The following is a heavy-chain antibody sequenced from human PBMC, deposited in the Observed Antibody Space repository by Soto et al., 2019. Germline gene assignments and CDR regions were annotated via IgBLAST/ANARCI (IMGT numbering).Heavy chain of an antibody. CDR1: GFTFIEHY. J-gene: IGHJ5*01. CDR3: ARGGTYYSAGWFDS. CDR2: SRNKANSYAT. V-gene: IGHV3-72*01. Sequence: GGSLRLSCAASGFTFIEHYMDWVRQAPWEGLEWVGRSRNKANSYATEYAASVKGRFTISRDESKNSLYLQMNSLKTEDTAVYYCARGGTYYSAGWFDSWGQGIMVTVSS. D-gene: IGHD3-10*01.